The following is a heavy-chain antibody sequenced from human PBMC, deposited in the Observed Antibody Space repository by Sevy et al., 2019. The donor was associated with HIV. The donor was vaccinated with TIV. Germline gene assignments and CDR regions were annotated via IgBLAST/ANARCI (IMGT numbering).Heavy chain of an antibody. CDR1: GFSFSRHG. V-gene: IGHV3-30*18. Sequence: GGSLRLSCAATGFSFSRHGMHWARQAPGKGLEWVAVISNDGSDKEYAESVKGRFTVSRDNSKDTVYLQMNSLRLDDTVVHYCANSRGRYEGSSWLYYYYIMDVWGQGTTVTVSS. D-gene: IGHD6-13*01. CDR2: ISNDGSDK. J-gene: IGHJ6*02. CDR3: ANSRGRYEGSSWLYYYYIMDV.